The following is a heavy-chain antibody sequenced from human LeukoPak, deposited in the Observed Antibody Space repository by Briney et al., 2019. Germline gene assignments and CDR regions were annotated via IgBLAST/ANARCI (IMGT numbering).Heavy chain of an antibody. CDR1: GYTFTSYG. Sequence: ASVKVPCKASGYTFTSYGISWVRQAPGQGLEWMGWISAYNGNTNYAQKLQGRVTMTTDTSTSTAYMELRSLRSNDTAVYYCASGGAVAGDYYYGMDVWGQGTTVTASS. CDR2: ISAYNGNT. J-gene: IGHJ6*02. D-gene: IGHD6-19*01. V-gene: IGHV1-18*01. CDR3: ASGGAVAGDYYYGMDV.